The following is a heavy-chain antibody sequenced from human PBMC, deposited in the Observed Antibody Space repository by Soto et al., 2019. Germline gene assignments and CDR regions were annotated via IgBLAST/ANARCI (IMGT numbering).Heavy chain of an antibody. CDR3: ARGSIAARLQY. CDR1: GGSFSGYY. D-gene: IGHD6-6*01. CDR2: INHSGST. Sequence: PSETLSLTCAVYGGSFSGYYWSWIRQPPGKGLEWIGEINHSGSTNYNTSLNSRVTLSIDMTNNQVSLILNSVTAADTAVYYCARGSIAARLQYWGQGTMVTVSS. V-gene: IGHV4-34*01. J-gene: IGHJ4*02.